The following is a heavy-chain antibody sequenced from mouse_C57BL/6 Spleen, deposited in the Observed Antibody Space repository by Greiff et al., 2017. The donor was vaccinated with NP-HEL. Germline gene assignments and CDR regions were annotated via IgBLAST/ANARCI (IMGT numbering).Heavy chain of an antibody. CDR3: ARHEEVPREYGSSPAMDY. V-gene: IGHV1-62-2*01. J-gene: IGHJ4*01. Sequence: VQLQQSGAELVKPGASVKLSCKASGYTFTEYTIHWVKQRSGQGLEWIGWFYPGSGSIKYNEKFKDKATLTADKSSSTVYMELSRLTSEDSAVYFCARHEEVPREYGSSPAMDYWGQGTSVTVSS. CDR2: FYPGSGSI. D-gene: IGHD1-1*01. CDR1: GYTFTEYT.